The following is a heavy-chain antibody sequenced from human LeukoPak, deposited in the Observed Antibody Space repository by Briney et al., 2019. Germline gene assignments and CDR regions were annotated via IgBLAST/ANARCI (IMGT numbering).Heavy chain of an antibody. Sequence: ASVTVSCKASGYSFTSYGISWVRQAPGQGLEWMAWISAYNGNTNYAQKFQGRVIVTTDTSTSTAYMELRSLRSDDTAVYYCARDPDCSSTRCSESPFDYWGQGTLVTVSS. V-gene: IGHV1-18*01. CDR2: ISAYNGNT. D-gene: IGHD2-2*01. CDR3: ARDPDCSSTRCSESPFDY. J-gene: IGHJ4*02. CDR1: GYSFTSYG.